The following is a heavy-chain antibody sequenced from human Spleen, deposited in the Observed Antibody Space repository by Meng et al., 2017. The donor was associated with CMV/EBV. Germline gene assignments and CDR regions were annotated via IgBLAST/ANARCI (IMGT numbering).Heavy chain of an antibody. J-gene: IGHJ6*02. CDR2: IRYDGSNK. V-gene: IGHV3-30*02. CDR3: AKDPRDSSSSPLYGMDV. CDR1: GFTFSNYG. Sequence: GGSLRLSCAASGFTFSNYGMHWVRQAPGKGLEWVAFIRYDGSNKYYADSVKGRFTISRDNSKNTLYLQMNSLRAEDTAVYNCAKDPRDSSSSPLYGMDVWGQGTTVTVSS. D-gene: IGHD6-6*01.